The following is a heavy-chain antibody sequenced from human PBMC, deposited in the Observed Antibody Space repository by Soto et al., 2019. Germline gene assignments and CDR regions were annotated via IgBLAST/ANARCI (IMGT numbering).Heavy chain of an antibody. V-gene: IGHV1-18*01. D-gene: IGHD7-27*01. Sequence: GISVEASCKASGYTLTNYSMSWVRHAPGQRLEWMGWISAYNGDTNYAQKFQGRVTMTIDTSTTTAYMELSSLTSDDTAVYYCAKNGDPPYYYYGLDVWGQGTTVTVSS. J-gene: IGHJ6*02. CDR1: GYTLTNYS. CDR3: AKNGDPPYYYYGLDV. CDR2: ISAYNGDT.